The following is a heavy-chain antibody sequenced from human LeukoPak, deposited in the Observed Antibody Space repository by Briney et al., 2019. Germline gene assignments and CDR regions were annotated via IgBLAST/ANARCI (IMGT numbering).Heavy chain of an antibody. CDR2: INHSGST. CDR1: GGSFSGYY. CDR3: ARVKGLLWFGEKRYFDY. J-gene: IGHJ4*02. V-gene: IGHV4-34*01. D-gene: IGHD3-10*01. Sequence: SETLSLTCAVYGGSFSGYYWSWIRQPPGKGLEWIGEINHSGSTNYNPPLKSRVTISVDTSKNQFSLKLSSVTAADTAVYYCARVKGLLWFGEKRYFDYWGQGTLVTVPS.